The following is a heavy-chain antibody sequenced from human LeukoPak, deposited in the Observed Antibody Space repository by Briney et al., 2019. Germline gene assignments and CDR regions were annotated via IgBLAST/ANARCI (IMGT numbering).Heavy chain of an antibody. CDR3: AREYYYYMDV. CDR2: MNPNSGNT. J-gene: IGHJ6*03. V-gene: IGHV1-8*03. Sequence: ASVKVSCKASGYTFTSYDINWVRQATGQGLEWMGWMNPNSGNTVYAQKFQGRVTITRNTSISTAYMELSSLRSEDTAVYYCAREYYYYMDVWGKGTTVTVSS. CDR1: GYTFTSYD.